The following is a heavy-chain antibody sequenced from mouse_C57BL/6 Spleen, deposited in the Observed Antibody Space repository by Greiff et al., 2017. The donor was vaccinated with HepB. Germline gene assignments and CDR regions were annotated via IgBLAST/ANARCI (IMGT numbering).Heavy chain of an antibody. J-gene: IGHJ4*01. D-gene: IGHD2-5*01. Sequence: QVQLQQSGAELVKPGASVKISCKASGYAFSSYWMNWVKQRPGKGLEWIGQIYPGDGDTNYNGKFKGKATLTADKSSSTAYMQLSSLTSEDSAVYFCARLNGAYYSNYEGAMDYWGQGTSVTVSS. CDR1: GYAFSSYW. CDR2: IYPGDGDT. V-gene: IGHV1-80*01. CDR3: ARLNGAYYSNYEGAMDY.